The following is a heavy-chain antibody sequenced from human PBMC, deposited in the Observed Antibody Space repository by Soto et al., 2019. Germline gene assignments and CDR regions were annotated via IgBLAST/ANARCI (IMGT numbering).Heavy chain of an antibody. CDR3: AKRKNKVGAPGDS. CDR1: VDTFTTFW. Sequence: GESLKISCKDFVDTFTTFWIAWVREMPGKGLEWIGTIFPGDSNTRYNPSFEGQVAISVDKSVSTAYLQWSSLKASDTAMYYCAKRKNKVGAPGDSWGHGNRGTV. V-gene: IGHV5-51*01. CDR2: IFPGDSNT. J-gene: IGHJ5*01. D-gene: IGHD1-26*01.